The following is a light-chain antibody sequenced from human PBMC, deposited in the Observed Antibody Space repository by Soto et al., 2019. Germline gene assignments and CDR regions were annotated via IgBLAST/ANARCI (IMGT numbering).Light chain of an antibody. CDR2: EVT. Sequence: QSALTQPPSASGAPGQSVTISCTGNSSDVGGYNYVSWYQQYPGKVPKLMIYEVTKRPSGVPDRFSGSKSGNTASLTVSGLQAEDEADYYCSAYAGSNNPVVFGGGTKLTVL. V-gene: IGLV2-8*01. J-gene: IGLJ2*01. CDR3: SAYAGSNNPVV. CDR1: SSDVGGYNY.